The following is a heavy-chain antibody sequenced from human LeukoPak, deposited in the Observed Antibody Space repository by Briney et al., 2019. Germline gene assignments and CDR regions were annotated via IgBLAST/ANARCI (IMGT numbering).Heavy chain of an antibody. Sequence: PGGSLRLSCAASGFTFSSYGMHWVRQAPGNGLEWVAVISYDGSNKYYADSVKGRFTISRDNSKNTLYLQMNSLRAEDTAVYYCAKADTAMVTGFDYWGQGTLVTVSS. CDR2: ISYDGSNK. CDR3: AKADTAMVTGFDY. CDR1: GFTFSSYG. V-gene: IGHV3-30*18. D-gene: IGHD5-18*01. J-gene: IGHJ4*02.